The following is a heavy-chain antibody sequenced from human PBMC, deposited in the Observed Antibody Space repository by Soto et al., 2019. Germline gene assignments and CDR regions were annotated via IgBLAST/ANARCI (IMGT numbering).Heavy chain of an antibody. D-gene: IGHD3-10*01. V-gene: IGHV4-39*01. J-gene: IGHJ4*02. CDR3: ARRSPTGDAHFDY. CDR2: IYYSGST. Sequence: SETLSLTCTVSGGSISSTSYYWGWIRQPPGKGLEWIGSIYYSGSTYYNPSLKSRVTISVDTSKNQFSLKLSSVTAADTAVYYCARRSPTGDAHFDYWGQGTLVTVSS. CDR1: GGSISSTSYY.